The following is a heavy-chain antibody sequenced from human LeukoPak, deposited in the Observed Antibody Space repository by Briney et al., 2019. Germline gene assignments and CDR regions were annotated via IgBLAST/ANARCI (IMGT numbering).Heavy chain of an antibody. CDR1: GGSISSYY. CDR2: IYTSGST. V-gene: IGHV4-4*07. D-gene: IGHD5-18*01. Sequence: SETLSLTCTVSGGSISSYYWSWIRQPAGKGLEWIGRIYTSGSTDYNPSLKSRVTTSVDTSKNQFSLKLSSVTAADTAVYYCARVAGWYSSGWYFDYWGQGALVTVSS. CDR3: ARVAGWYSSGWYFDY. J-gene: IGHJ4*02.